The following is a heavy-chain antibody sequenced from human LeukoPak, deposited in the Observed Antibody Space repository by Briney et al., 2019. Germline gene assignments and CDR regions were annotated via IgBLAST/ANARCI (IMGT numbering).Heavy chain of an antibody. CDR1: GYSFSNYW. CDR2: ISGYNGNT. Sequence: GESLKISCQGSGYSFSNYWIGWVRQAPGQGLEWMGWISGYNGNTNYTQKFQGRLTMTTDPSTNTAYMQLRSLRSDDTAVYYCARSRIQLWLGNNWFDPWGQGTLVTV. CDR3: ARSRIQLWLGNNWFDP. V-gene: IGHV1-18*04. D-gene: IGHD5-18*01. J-gene: IGHJ5*02.